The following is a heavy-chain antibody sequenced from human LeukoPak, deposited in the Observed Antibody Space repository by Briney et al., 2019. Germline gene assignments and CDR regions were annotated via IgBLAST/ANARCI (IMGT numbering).Heavy chain of an antibody. CDR1: GYSFTSYW. Sequence: GESLKISCKGSGYSFTSYWIGWVRQMPGKGLGWMGIIYPGDSDTRYSPSFQGQVPISADKSISTAYLQWSSLKASDTAMYYCARTKDYYGSGSYYNMPDYWGQGTLVTVSS. CDR2: IYPGDSDT. V-gene: IGHV5-51*01. D-gene: IGHD3-10*01. J-gene: IGHJ4*02. CDR3: ARTKDYYGSGSYYNMPDY.